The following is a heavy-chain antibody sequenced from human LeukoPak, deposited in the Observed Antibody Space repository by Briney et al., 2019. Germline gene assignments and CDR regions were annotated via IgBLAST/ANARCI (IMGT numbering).Heavy chain of an antibody. CDR3: AKGDGEWYIYGRVIDY. CDR1: GFTFSSYA. J-gene: IGHJ4*02. Sequence: GGSLRLSCAASGFTFSSYAMSWVRQAPGKGLEWVSAISGSGGSTYYADSVKGRFTISRDNSKNTLYLQMNSLRAEDTAVYYCAKGDGEWYIYGRVIDYWGQGTLVTVTS. V-gene: IGHV3-23*01. CDR2: ISGSGGST. D-gene: IGHD5-18*01.